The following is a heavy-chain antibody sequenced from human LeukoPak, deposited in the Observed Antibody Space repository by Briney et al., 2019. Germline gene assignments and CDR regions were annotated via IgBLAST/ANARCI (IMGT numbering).Heavy chain of an antibody. J-gene: IGHJ3*02. CDR2: IWYDGSNK. CDR1: GFTFSSYV. V-gene: IGHV3-33*01. CDR3: ARAPHYYDSSGYSKNSYAFDI. Sequence: GGSLRLSCAASGFTFSSYVMHWVRQAPGKGLEWVAVIWYDGSNKYYADSVKGRFTISRDNSKNTLYLQMNSLRAEDTAVYYCARAPHYYDSSGYSKNSYAFDIWGQGTMVTVSS. D-gene: IGHD3-22*01.